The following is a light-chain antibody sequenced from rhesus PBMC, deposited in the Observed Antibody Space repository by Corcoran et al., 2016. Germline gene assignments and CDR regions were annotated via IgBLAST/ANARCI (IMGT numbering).Light chain of an antibody. CDR2: KVS. Sequence: DVVMTQSPLALPITPGQPASISCRSSQSLVHSNGNTYLSWFQQKPGQPPRLLIYKVSIRYSGVPDRFSGSGAGTVFTLTSSRVEAEDVGVYYCMQYTHIPYSFGQRTKVEIK. CDR1: QSLVHSNGNTY. CDR3: MQYTHIPYS. J-gene: IGKJ2*01. V-gene: IGKV2-65*01.